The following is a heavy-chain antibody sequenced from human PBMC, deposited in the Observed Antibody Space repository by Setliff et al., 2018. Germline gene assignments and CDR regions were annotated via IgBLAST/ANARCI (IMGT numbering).Heavy chain of an antibody. D-gene: IGHD3-10*01. J-gene: IGHJ5*02. CDR2: IYTDGTIT. Sequence: GGSLRLSCAASGFTFDDYGMSWVRQAPGKGLVWVSRIYTDGTITSYADSVKGRFTISRDNAKNTLYLQMNSLKTEDTAVYYCVKLVPQAISSDPWCQGTLVTVSS. V-gene: IGHV3-74*01. CDR1: GFTFDDYG. CDR3: VKLVPQAISSDP.